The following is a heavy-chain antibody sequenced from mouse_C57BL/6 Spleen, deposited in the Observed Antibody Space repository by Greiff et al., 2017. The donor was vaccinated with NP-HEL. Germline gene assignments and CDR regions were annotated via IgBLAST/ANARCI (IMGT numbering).Heavy chain of an antibody. J-gene: IGHJ2*01. CDR3: ARRGYYGSSYVDY. CDR2: IYPGDGDT. Sequence: QVQLQQSGAELVKPGASVKISCKASGYAFSSYWMNWVKQRPGKGLEWIGQIYPGDGDTNYNGKFKGKATLTADKSSSTAYMQLSSLTSEDSAVYFCARRGYYGSSYVDYWGQGTTLTVSS. V-gene: IGHV1-80*01. D-gene: IGHD1-1*01. CDR1: GYAFSSYW.